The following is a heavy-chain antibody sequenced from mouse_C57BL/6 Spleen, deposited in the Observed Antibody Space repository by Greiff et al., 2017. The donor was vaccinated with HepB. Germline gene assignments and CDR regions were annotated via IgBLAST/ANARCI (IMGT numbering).Heavy chain of an antibody. D-gene: IGHD2-3*01. Sequence: EVKLVESGGGLVKPGGSLKLSCAASGFTFSDYGMHWVRQAPEKGLEWVAYISSGSSNIYYADTVKGRFTISRDNAKNTLFLQMTSLRSEYSAMYYCARGGYYPLYYAMDYCGQGTSGTVSS. CDR3: ARGGYYPLYYAMDY. J-gene: IGHJ4*01. CDR1: GFTFSDYG. CDR2: ISSGSSNI. V-gene: IGHV5-17*01.